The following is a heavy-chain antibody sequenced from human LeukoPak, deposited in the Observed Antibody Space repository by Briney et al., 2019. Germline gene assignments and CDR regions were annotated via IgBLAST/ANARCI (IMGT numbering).Heavy chain of an antibody. CDR3: ARALPTRPVPYYYYGMDV. V-gene: IGHV3-74*01. CDR1: GFTFSSYW. J-gene: IGHJ6*02. D-gene: IGHD2-2*01. CDR2: INTDGSST. Sequence: GGSLRLSCAASGFTFSSYWMHWVRQAPGKGLVWVSRINTDGSSTSYADSVKGRFTISRDNSKNTLYLQMNSLRAEDSAVYYCARALPTRPVPYYYYGMDVWGQGTTVTVSS.